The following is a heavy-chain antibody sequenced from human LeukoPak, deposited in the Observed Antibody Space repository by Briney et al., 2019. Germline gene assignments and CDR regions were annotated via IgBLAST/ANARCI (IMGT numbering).Heavy chain of an antibody. D-gene: IGHD3-3*01. CDR3: ARGVWSGYYTGRARPVLFDP. CDR1: GGSISSGDYY. V-gene: IGHV4-30-4*08. CDR2: IYYSGST. Sequence: SETLSLTXTVSGGSISSGDYYWSWIRQPPGKGLEWIGYIYYSGSTYYNPSLKSRVTISVDTSKNQFSLKLSSVTAADTAVYYCARGVWSGYYTGRARPVLFDPWGQGTLVTVSS. J-gene: IGHJ5*02.